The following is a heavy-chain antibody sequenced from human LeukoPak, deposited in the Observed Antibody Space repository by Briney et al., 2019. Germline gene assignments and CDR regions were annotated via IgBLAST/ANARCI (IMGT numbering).Heavy chain of an antibody. CDR2: ISSSSSYI. J-gene: IGHJ6*03. CDR1: GFTFSSYS. Sequence: GGSLRLSCAASGFTFSSYSMNWVRQAPGKGLEWVSSISSSSSYIYYADSVKGRFTISRDNAKNSLYLQMNSLRAEDMAVYYCARDGWGQSSPLGYMDVWGKGTTVTVSS. CDR3: ARDGWGQSSPLGYMDV. D-gene: IGHD3-16*01. V-gene: IGHV3-21*01.